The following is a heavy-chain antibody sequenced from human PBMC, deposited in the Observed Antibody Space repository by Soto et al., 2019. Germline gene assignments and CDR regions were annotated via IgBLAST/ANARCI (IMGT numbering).Heavy chain of an antibody. J-gene: IGHJ4*02. V-gene: IGHV1-3*01. CDR3: ARDGAVAGNSNFDY. CDR1: GYTFSNYA. D-gene: IGHD6-19*01. CDR2: INAGNGKT. Sequence: ASVKVSFKASGYTFSNYAIHWVRQGPGQRLEWMGWINAGNGKTKYSQKFQGRVTITRDTSASTAYMEVSSLRSEDTAVYYCARDGAVAGNSNFDYWGQGTLVTVSS.